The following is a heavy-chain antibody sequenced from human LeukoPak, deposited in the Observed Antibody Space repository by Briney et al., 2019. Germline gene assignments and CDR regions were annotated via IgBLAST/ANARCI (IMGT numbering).Heavy chain of an antibody. D-gene: IGHD3-16*01. Sequence: LETLSLTCSVSGGSINTYYWTWIRLSPGKGLDWIGYIYYSGTTNYNPSLKSRVSMSVDTSRNQFSLRLSSVTAADTAIYYCARGTVQMGMGERFFDFWGQGTLVTVSS. V-gene: IGHV4-59*01. J-gene: IGHJ4*02. CDR3: ARGTVQMGMGERFFDF. CDR1: GGSINTYY. CDR2: IYYSGTT.